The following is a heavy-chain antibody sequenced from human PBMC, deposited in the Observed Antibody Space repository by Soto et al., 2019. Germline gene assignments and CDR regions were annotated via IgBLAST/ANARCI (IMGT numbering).Heavy chain of an antibody. D-gene: IGHD2-2*01. CDR2: ISGSGGSK. V-gene: IGHV3-23*01. J-gene: IGHJ5*02. CDR1: GFTFSRYT. CDR3: AKRNWQGCSSINCYLYDH. Sequence: EVQLLESGGGLVQPGGSLRLSCAASGFTFSRYTMSWVRQAPGKGLEWVSGISGSGGSKDYTDSVKGRFTISRDNSKNTLYLQMNSLIVEDTDVYYCAKRNWQGCSSINCYLYDHWGQGTLVTVSS.